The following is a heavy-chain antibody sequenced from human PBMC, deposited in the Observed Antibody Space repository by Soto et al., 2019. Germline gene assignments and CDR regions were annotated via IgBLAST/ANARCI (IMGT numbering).Heavy chain of an antibody. Sequence: SETLSLTCTVSGGSISSYYWSWVRQPPGKGLEWIGYIYYSGSTNYNPSLKSRVTISVDTSKNQFSLKLSSVTAADTAVYYCARRYGASFDYWGQGTLVTVSS. V-gene: IGHV4-59*01. J-gene: IGHJ4*02. CDR3: ARRYGASFDY. CDR2: IYYSGST. CDR1: GGSISSYY. D-gene: IGHD4-17*01.